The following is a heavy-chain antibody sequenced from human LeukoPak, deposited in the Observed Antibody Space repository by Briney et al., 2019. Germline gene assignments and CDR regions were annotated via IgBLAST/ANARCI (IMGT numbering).Heavy chain of an antibody. CDR3: AIDMGRGLAGTISNWFDP. J-gene: IGHJ5*02. V-gene: IGHV3-30*03. CDR2: ISYDETNK. CDR1: GFTFSNYG. Sequence: GGSLRLSCAASGFTFSNYGMHWVRQAPGKGLEWVAVISYDETNKNYVDSVKGRFTIFRDNSKNMLYLQMNSLRTEDTAVYYCAIDMGRGLAGTISNWFDPWGQGTLVTVSS. D-gene: IGHD1-1*01.